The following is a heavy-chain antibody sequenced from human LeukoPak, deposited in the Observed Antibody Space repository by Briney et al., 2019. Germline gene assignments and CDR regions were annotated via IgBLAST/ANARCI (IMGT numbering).Heavy chain of an antibody. CDR2: ISAYNGNT. CDR1: GYTFTSYG. Sequence: ASVKVSCKASGYTFTSYGISWVRQAPGQGLEWMGWISAYNGNTNYAQKLQGGVTITTDTSTSTAYMELRSLRSDDTAVYYCARDRDTMVRGVPDYWGQGTLVTVSS. V-gene: IGHV1-18*01. CDR3: ARDRDTMVRGVPDY. D-gene: IGHD3-10*01. J-gene: IGHJ4*02.